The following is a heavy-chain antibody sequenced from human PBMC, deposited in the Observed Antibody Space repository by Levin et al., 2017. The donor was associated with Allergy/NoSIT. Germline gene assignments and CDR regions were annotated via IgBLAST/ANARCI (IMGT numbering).Heavy chain of an antibody. J-gene: IGHJ4*02. V-gene: IGHV3-48*02. CDR1: GFNFNTYS. Sequence: QAGGSLRLSCAASGFNFNTYSMNWVRQAPGKGLEWLSYISSSGRTVYYADSVKGRFTISRDNAKNSLYLQMNSLRDEDTAVYYCAKDMWAVAGTTDCWGQGTLVTVSS. CDR2: ISSSGRTV. D-gene: IGHD6-19*01. CDR3: AKDMWAVAGTTDC.